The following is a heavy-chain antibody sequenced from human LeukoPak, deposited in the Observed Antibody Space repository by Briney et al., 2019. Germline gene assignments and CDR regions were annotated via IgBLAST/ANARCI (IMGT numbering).Heavy chain of an antibody. Sequence: GGSLRLSWAASGFTFSSYEMSWVRQAPGKGLEWVAFISSSGTTMYYADSVKGRFTISRDNAKNSLYLQMNSLRAEDTAVYYCAGEAKVVAHWGQGTMVTVSS. D-gene: IGHD2-15*01. CDR3: AGEAKVVAH. CDR1: GFTFSSYE. CDR2: ISSSGTTM. V-gene: IGHV3-48*03. J-gene: IGHJ3*01.